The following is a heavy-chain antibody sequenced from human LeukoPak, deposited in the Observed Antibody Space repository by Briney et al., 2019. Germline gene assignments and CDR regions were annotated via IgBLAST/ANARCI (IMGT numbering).Heavy chain of an antibody. V-gene: IGHV4-59*01. Sequence: SEALSLTCTVSGGSISSYYWSWIWQPPGKGLEWIGYIYYSGSTNCNPSLKSRVTISVNTSKNQFSLKLSSVTAADTAVYYCARERWAAGTTGHFDYWGQGTLVTVSS. CDR3: ARERWAAGTTGHFDY. J-gene: IGHJ4*02. CDR2: IYYSGST. D-gene: IGHD4-23*01. CDR1: GGSISSYY.